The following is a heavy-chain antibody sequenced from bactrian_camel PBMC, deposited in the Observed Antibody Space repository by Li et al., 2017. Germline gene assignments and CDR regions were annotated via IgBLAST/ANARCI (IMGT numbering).Heavy chain of an antibody. CDR1: GESASTYW. CDR3: AASKSPTCGGRPSSSLAFGY. CDR2: ISPAGHKS. D-gene: IGHD5*01. Sequence: HVQLVESGGDSVQAGGSLRLSCSVSGESASTYWLAWFRQAPGQEREGVAQISPAGHKSYGAASVKGRFTISLDNAENTVYLQMNSLKPEDTAIYYCAASKSPTCGGRPSSSLAFGYWGQGTQVTVS. V-gene: IGHV3-3*01. J-gene: IGHJ6*01.